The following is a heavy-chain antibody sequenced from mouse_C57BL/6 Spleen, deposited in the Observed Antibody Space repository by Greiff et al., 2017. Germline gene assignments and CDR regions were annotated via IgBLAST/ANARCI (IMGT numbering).Heavy chain of an antibody. CDR3: ARVYYSNYGDAMDY. D-gene: IGHD2-5*01. J-gene: IGHJ4*01. CDR2: INYDGSST. V-gene: IGHV5-16*01. CDR1: GFTFSDYY. Sequence: EVKLVESEGGLVQPGSSMTLSCTASGFTFSDYYMSWVRQVPEKGLEWVANINYDGSSTYYLDSLKSRFIISRDNAKNILYLQMSSLKSEDTATYYCARVYYSNYGDAMDYWGQGASVTVSS.